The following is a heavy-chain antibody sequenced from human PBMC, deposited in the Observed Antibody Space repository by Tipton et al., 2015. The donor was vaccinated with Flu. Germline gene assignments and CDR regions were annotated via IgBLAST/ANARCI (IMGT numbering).Heavy chain of an antibody. CDR1: GDSIASDYF. J-gene: IGHJ5*01. CDR2: VHREGST. Sequence: TLSPTCSVSGDSIASDYFWAWVRQPPGKGLEWIGNVHREGSTFYSPSLRSRVTIAVDRSKNQFSLRLNSVTAADTAVYFCARRDYSNYVSVPKNWFDSWGPGILVTVSS. V-gene: IGHV4-38-2*01. CDR3: ARRDYSNYVSVPKNWFDS. D-gene: IGHD4-11*01.